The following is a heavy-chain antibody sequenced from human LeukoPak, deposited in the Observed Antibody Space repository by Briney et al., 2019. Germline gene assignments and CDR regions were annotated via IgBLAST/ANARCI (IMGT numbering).Heavy chain of an antibody. V-gene: IGHV3-30*18. CDR1: GFTFSSYG. CDR2: ISYDGGNK. Sequence: GGSLRLSCAASGFTFSSYGMHWVRQAPGKGLEWVAVISYDGGNKYYADSVKGRFTISRDNSKNTLYLQMNSLRAEDTAVYYCAKDQSIASMDVWGQGTTVTVSS. D-gene: IGHD6-6*01. J-gene: IGHJ6*02. CDR3: AKDQSIASMDV.